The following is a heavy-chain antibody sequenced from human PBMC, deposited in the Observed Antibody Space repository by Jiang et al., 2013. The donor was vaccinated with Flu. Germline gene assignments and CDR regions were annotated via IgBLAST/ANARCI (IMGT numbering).Heavy chain of an antibody. CDR1: GGSFSGYY. V-gene: IGHV4-34*01. CDR3: ARGPEGYSGSCNV. J-gene: IGHJ6*02. Sequence: LLKPSETLSLTCAVYGGSFSGYYWSWIRQPPGKGLEWIGEINHSGSTNYNPSLKSRVTISVDTSKNQFSLKLSSVTAADTAVYYCARGPEGYSGSCNVWGQGTTVTVSS. D-gene: IGHD1-26*01. CDR2: INHSGST.